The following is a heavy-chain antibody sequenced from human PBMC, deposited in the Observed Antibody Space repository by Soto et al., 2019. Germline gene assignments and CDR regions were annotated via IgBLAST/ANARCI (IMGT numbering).Heavy chain of an antibody. V-gene: IGHV1-58*01. J-gene: IGHJ4*02. CDR1: GFTFTSSA. CDR3: AAAAYSSSWYLFDY. CDR2: IVVGSGNT. D-gene: IGHD6-13*01. Sequence: GASVKVSCKASGFTFTSSAVQWVRQARGQRLEWIGWIVVGSGNTNYAQKFQERVTITRDMSTSTAYKELSSLRSEDTAVYYCAAAAYSSSWYLFDYWGQGTLVTVSS.